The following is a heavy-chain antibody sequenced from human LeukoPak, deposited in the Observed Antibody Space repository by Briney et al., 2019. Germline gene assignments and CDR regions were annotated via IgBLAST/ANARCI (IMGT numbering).Heavy chain of an antibody. V-gene: IGHV4-59*01. Sequence: SETLSLTCTVSGGSISSYYWSWIRQPPGKGLEWIGYIYYSGSTNYNPSLKSRVTISVDTSKNQFSLKLCSVTAADTAVYYCARVAGDLDYWGQGTLVTVSS. J-gene: IGHJ4*02. CDR3: ARVAGDLDY. CDR1: GGSISSYY. D-gene: IGHD6-19*01. CDR2: IYYSGST.